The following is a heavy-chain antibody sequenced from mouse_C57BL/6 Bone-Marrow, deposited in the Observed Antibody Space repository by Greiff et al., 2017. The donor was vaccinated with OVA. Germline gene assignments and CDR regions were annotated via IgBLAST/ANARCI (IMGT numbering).Heavy chain of an antibody. D-gene: IGHD1-1*01. V-gene: IGHV5-17*01. J-gene: IGHJ1*03. CDR3: ERSYYGSSRYFDV. CDR2: ISSGSSTI. CDR1: GFTFSDYG. Sequence: DVMLVESGGGLVKPGGSLKLSCAASGFTFSDYGMHWVRQAPEKGLEWVAYISSGSSTIYYADTVKGRFTISRDNAKNTLFLQKTSLRSEDTAMYYCERSYYGSSRYFDVWDTGTTVTVSS.